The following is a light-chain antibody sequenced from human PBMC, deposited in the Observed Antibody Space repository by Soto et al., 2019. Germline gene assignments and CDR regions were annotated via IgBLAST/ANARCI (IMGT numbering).Light chain of an antibody. Sequence: QSVLTQPASVSGSPGQSITISCTGTSSDVGAYKFVSWLQQHPGKAPKLIIYEVGNRPSGVSNRFSGYKSGNTASLTISGLQAEDESDYYCSSYSSSRALVFGTGTKVTVL. V-gene: IGLV2-14*01. CDR2: EVG. CDR3: SSYSSSRALV. CDR1: SSDVGAYKF. J-gene: IGLJ1*01.